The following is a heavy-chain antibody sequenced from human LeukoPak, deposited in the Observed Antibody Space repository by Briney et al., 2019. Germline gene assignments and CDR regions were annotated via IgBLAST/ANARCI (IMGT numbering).Heavy chain of an antibody. CDR2: IYSDGSI. D-gene: IGHD2-8*01. V-gene: IGHV3-53*01. J-gene: IGHJ3*02. Sequence: GGALRLSCAASGFSVRSNYISWVRQAAGKGLEWVSMIYSDGSIFHADSVKGRFTMSRDNSRNTLDLQMNSLRVEDTAVSFCARGRRRLRAMNGDGDAFDIWGQGTMVTVSS. CDR3: ARGRRRLRAMNGDGDAFDI. CDR1: GFSVRSNY.